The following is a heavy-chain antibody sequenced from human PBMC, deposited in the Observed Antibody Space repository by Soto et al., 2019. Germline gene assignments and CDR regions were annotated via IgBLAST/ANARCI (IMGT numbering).Heavy chain of an antibody. J-gene: IGHJ1*01. CDR2: INAYNGNT. CDR3: ASSGMVRGVIIHKYFQH. D-gene: IGHD3-10*01. V-gene: IGHV1-18*01. CDR1: GYTFTSYG. Sequence: ASVKVSCKASGYTFTSYGISWVRQAPGQGLEWMGWINAYNGNTNYAQKLQGRVTITRDTSTSTAYMELSSLRSEDTAVYYCASSGMVRGVIIHKYFQHWGQGTLVTVSS.